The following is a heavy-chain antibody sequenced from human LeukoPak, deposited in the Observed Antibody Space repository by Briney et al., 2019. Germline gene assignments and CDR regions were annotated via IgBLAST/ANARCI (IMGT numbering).Heavy chain of an antibody. CDR3: AKDLLGYCSSTSCPPEGC. Sequence: GRSLRLSCAGAGFTFSSYGMHWVRQAPGKGLEWVAVISYDGSNKYYADSVKGRFTISRDNSKNTLYLQMNSLRAEDTAVYYCAKDLLGYCSSTSCPPEGCWGQGTLVTVSS. CDR1: GFTFSSYG. D-gene: IGHD2-2*01. CDR2: ISYDGSNK. V-gene: IGHV3-30*18. J-gene: IGHJ4*02.